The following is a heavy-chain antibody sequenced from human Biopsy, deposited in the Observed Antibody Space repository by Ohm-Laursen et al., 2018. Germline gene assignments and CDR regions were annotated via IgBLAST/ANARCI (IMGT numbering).Heavy chain of an antibody. D-gene: IGHD1-1*01. Sequence: SLRLSCAASGFTFDDYAMHWVRQAPGKGLEWVSGISWHSGSRGYADSVKGRFTISRDNAKKLLYLQMNSLRAEDTALYYCAKDVRVKVQLDGMDVWGQGSTVTVSS. CDR2: ISWHSGSR. CDR3: AKDVRVKVQLDGMDV. V-gene: IGHV3-9*01. J-gene: IGHJ6*02. CDR1: GFTFDDYA.